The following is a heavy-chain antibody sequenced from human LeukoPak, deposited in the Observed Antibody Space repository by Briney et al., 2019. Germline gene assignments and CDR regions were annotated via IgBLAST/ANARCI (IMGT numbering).Heavy chain of an antibody. V-gene: IGHV3-30*18. CDR1: GFTFSSYG. CDR2: ISYDGSNK. D-gene: IGHD5-12*01. CDR3: AKDYARWLRWQKPYYFDY. Sequence: PGRSLRLSCAASGFTFSSYGMHWVRQAPGKGLEWVAVISYDGSNKYYADSVKGRFTISRDNSKNTLYLQMNSLRAEDTAVYYCAKDYARWLRWQKPYYFDYWGQGTLVTVSS. J-gene: IGHJ4*02.